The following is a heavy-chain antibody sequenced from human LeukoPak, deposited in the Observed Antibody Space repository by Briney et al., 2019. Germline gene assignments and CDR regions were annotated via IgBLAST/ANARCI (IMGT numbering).Heavy chain of an antibody. CDR1: GFSFSTYN. CDR2: ITSDSRYR. CDR3: AKGYSSGWYCFDY. D-gene: IGHD6-19*01. Sequence: PGGSLRLSCEASGFSFSTYNMNWVRQAPGKGLEWISSITSDSRYRYYADSVKGRFTISRDNAKNSLYLQINSLRAEDTAIYYCAKGYSSGWYCFDYWGQGTLVTVPS. J-gene: IGHJ4*02. V-gene: IGHV3-21*04.